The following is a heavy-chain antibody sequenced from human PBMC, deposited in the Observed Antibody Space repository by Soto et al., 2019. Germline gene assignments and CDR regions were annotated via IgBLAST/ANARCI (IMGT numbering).Heavy chain of an antibody. J-gene: IGHJ4*02. CDR1: GFTFSGYS. D-gene: IGHD5-18*01. Sequence: KTGGSLRLSCAASGFTFSGYSMNWVRQAPGKGLEWVSSISSSSSYIYYADSVKGRFTISRDNAKNSLYLQMNSLRAGDTAVYYCXRDGGGGLWPHTYYFDYWGQGTLVTVSS. V-gene: IGHV3-21*01. CDR2: ISSSSSYI. CDR3: XRDGGGGLWPHTYYFDY.